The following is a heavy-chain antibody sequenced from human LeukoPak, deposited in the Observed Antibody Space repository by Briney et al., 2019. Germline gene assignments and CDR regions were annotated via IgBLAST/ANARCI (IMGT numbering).Heavy chain of an antibody. CDR2: ISYDGSSK. Sequence: PGGSLRLSCAASGFTFSSYARHWVRQAPGKGRDGVAVISYDGSSKYYADSGKGRFTISRDNSKNTLYLKMNSLRAEELAVYYCESTGSGLFDYWGQGTLVTVSS. J-gene: IGHJ4*02. V-gene: IGHV3-30-3*01. CDR3: ESTGSGLFDY. D-gene: IGHD3-10*01. CDR1: GFTFSSYA.